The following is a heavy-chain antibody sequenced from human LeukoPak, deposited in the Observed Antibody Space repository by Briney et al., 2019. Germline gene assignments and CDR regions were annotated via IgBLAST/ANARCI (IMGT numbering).Heavy chain of an antibody. Sequence: SETLSLTCAVYGGSFSGYYWSWIRQPPGKGLEWIGEINHSGSTNYNPSLESRVTISVDTSKNQFSLKLSSVTAADTAVYYCARGIGDFWSGYYKTLDYWGQGTLVTVSS. D-gene: IGHD3-3*01. CDR2: INHSGST. J-gene: IGHJ4*02. CDR3: ARGIGDFWSGYYKTLDY. V-gene: IGHV4-34*01. CDR1: GGSFSGYY.